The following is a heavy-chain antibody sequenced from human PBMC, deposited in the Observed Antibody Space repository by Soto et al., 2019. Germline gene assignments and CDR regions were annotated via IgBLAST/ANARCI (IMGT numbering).Heavy chain of an antibody. CDR3: ARDADYGDYAVDY. Sequence: EVQLVESGGGLVKPGGSLRLSCAASGFTFSSYSMNWVRQAPGKGLEWVSSISSSSSYIYYADSVKGRFTISRDNAKNSLYLQTNSLRAEDTAEYYCARDADYGDYAVDYWGQGTLVTVSS. J-gene: IGHJ4*02. D-gene: IGHD4-17*01. CDR2: ISSSSSYI. CDR1: GFTFSSYS. V-gene: IGHV3-21*01.